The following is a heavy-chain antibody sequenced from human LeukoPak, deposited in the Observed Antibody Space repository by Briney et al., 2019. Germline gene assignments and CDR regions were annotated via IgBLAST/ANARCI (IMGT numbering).Heavy chain of an antibody. D-gene: IGHD4-17*01. Sequence: PSETLSLTCTVSGGSISSYYWSWIRQPPGKGLEWIGYIYYSGSINYNPSLKSRVTMSVDTSKNQFSLKLSSVTAADTAVYYCARSYGDYSSGWFDPWGQGTLVTVSS. V-gene: IGHV4-59*12. CDR1: GGSISSYY. CDR3: ARSYGDYSSGWFDP. J-gene: IGHJ5*02. CDR2: IYYSGSI.